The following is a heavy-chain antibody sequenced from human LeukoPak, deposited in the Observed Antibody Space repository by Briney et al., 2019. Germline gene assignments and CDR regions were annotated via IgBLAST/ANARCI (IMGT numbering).Heavy chain of an antibody. CDR1: GGSFSGYY. CDR3: ARDPGASNYYDSSGYFWYFDL. CDR2: IYYSGST. D-gene: IGHD3-22*01. Sequence: PSETLSLTCAVYGGSFSGYYWSWIRQPPGKGLEWIGYIYYSGSTNYNPSLKSRVTISVDTSKNQFSLKLSSVTAADTAVYYCARDPGASNYYDSSGYFWYFDLWGRGTLVTVSS. V-gene: IGHV4-59*01. J-gene: IGHJ2*01.